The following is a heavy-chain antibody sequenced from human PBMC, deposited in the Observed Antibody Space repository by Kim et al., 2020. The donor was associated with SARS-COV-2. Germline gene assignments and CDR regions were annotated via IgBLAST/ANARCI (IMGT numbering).Heavy chain of an antibody. V-gene: IGHV3-13*01. D-gene: IGHD3-10*01. CDR2: IGTAGDT. CDR1: GFTFSSYD. CDR3: ARAGITMVRGVIRATYYYYYYMDV. Sequence: GGSLRLSCAASGFTFSSYDMHWVRQATGKGLEWVSAIGTAGDTYYPGSVKGRFTISRENAKNSLYLQMNSLRAGDTAVYYCARAGITMVRGVIRATYYYYYYMDVWGKGTTVTVSS. J-gene: IGHJ6*03.